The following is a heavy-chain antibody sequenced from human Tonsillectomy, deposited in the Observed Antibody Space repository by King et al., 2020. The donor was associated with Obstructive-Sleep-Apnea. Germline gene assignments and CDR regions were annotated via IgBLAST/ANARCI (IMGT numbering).Heavy chain of an antibody. J-gene: IGHJ4*02. CDR3: ARETGTSELRFLEWSKGGFDY. CDR2: ISYDGSNK. V-gene: IGHV3-30*04. Sequence: QLVQSGGGVVQPGRSLRLSCAASGFTFSSYAMHWVRQAPGKGLEWVAVISYDGSNKYYADSVKGRFTISRDNSKNTLYLQMNSLRAEDTAVYYCARETGTSELRFLEWSKGGFDYWGQGTLVTVSS. D-gene: IGHD3-3*01. CDR1: GFTFSSYA.